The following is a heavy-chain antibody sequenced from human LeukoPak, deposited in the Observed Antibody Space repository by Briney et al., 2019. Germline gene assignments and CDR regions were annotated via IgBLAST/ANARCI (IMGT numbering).Heavy chain of an antibody. V-gene: IGHV4-34*01. D-gene: IGHD5-12*01. CDR2: INHSGYT. Sequence: SETLSLTCAVSGVPFSNYYWRWVRHSPRRGLEWIGEINHSGYTNYNPSLKSRDTMSIDTSKNQFSLRLTSVTAADTGVYYCTRAVAGHPDWGQGTLVTVSS. CDR3: TRAVAGHPD. J-gene: IGHJ4*02. CDR1: GVPFSNYY.